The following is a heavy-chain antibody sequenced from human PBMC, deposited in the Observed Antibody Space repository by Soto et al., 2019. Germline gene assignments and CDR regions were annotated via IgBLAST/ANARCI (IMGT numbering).Heavy chain of an antibody. V-gene: IGHV4-34*01. CDR3: ARIYAFRGGSYGDSLLYYYYYMDV. J-gene: IGHJ6*03. Sequence: SETLSLTCAVYGGSFSGYYWSWIRQPPGKGLEWIGEINHSGSTNYNPSLKSRVTISVDTSKNQFSLKLSSVTAADTAVYYCARIYAFRGGSYGDSLLYYYYYMDVWGKGTTVTVSS. CDR1: GGSFSGYY. D-gene: IGHD4-17*01. CDR2: INHSGST.